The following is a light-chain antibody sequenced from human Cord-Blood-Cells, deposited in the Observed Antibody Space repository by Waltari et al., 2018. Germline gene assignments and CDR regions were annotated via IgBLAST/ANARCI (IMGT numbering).Light chain of an antibody. CDR1: QSVSRSY. J-gene: IGKJ2*01. CDR2: GAS. CDR3: QQYGSSMST. Sequence: EFVLTQLPDTLSFFPGERATLSCRASQSVSRSYLAWYQQNPGQAPRLLIYGASSRATGIPDRFSGSVSATDFTLTISRLEPEDFAVYYCQQYGSSMSTFGQGTKLEIK. V-gene: IGKV3-20*01.